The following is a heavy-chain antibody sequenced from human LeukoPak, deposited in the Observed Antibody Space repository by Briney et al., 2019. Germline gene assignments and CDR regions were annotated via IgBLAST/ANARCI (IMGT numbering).Heavy chain of an antibody. D-gene: IGHD3-9*01. CDR1: GYTFTDYY. J-gene: IGHJ6*03. CDR2: ISAYNGNT. CDR3: ARANYDILPPPPDYYYYYYMDV. V-gene: IGHV1-18*04. Sequence: ASVKVSCKASGYTFTDYYMHWVRQAPGQGLEWMGWISAYNGNTNYAQKLQGRVTMTTDTSTSTAYMELRSLRSDDTAVYYCARANYDILPPPPDYYYYYYMDVWGKGTTVTISS.